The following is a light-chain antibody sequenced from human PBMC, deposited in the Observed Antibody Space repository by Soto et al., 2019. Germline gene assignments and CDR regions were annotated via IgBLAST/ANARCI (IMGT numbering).Light chain of an antibody. CDR3: QTWGSGIHVV. CDR2: LNSDGSH. V-gene: IGLV4-69*01. J-gene: IGLJ2*01. CDR1: SGHSSYA. Sequence: QPVLTQSPSAYASLEASVKLTCNLSSGHSSYAIAWHQQQPEKGPRYLMRLNSDGSHSKGDGIPDRFSGSSSGAERYLTISSLQSEDEADYYCQTWGSGIHVVFGGGTKLTVL.